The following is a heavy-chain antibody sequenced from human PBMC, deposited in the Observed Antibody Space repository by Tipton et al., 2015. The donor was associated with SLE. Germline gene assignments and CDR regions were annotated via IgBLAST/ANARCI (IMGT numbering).Heavy chain of an antibody. V-gene: IGHV4-34*01. J-gene: IGHJ5*02. Sequence: GLVKPSETLSLTCDLNGGSFSGNYWSWIRQPPGKGLEWIGYIYHSGSTYYNPSLKSRVTISVDTSKNQFSLKLSSVTAADTAVYYCASDWTYGDWFDPWGQGTLVTVSS. D-gene: IGHD3-9*01. CDR2: IYHSGST. CDR1: GGSFSGNY. CDR3: ASDWTYGDWFDP.